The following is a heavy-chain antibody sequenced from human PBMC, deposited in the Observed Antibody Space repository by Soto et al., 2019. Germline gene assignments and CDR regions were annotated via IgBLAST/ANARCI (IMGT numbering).Heavy chain of an antibody. CDR3: ARVGYCSGGSCYPLSA. CDR1: GGSFSGYY. V-gene: IGHV4-34*01. J-gene: IGHJ5*02. Sequence: QVQLQQWGAGLLKPSETLSLTCAVYGGSFSGYYWSWIRQPPGKGLEWIGEINHSGSTNYNPSLKSRVTISVDTSKTQFSLKLSSVTAADTAVYYCARVGYCSGGSCYPLSAWGQGTLVTVSS. CDR2: INHSGST. D-gene: IGHD2-15*01.